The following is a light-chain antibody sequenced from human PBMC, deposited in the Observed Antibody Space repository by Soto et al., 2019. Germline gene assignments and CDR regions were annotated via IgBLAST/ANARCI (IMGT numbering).Light chain of an antibody. V-gene: IGKV3-11*01. J-gene: IGKJ5*01. CDR3: QQRSNWPPIT. Sequence: EIVLTHSPCTLSLSPGERATLSCRASQSVSSYLAWYQQKPGQAPRLLIYDASNRATGIPARFSGSGSGTDFTLTISSLEPEDFAVYYCQQRSNWPPITFGQRTRLEIK. CDR2: DAS. CDR1: QSVSSY.